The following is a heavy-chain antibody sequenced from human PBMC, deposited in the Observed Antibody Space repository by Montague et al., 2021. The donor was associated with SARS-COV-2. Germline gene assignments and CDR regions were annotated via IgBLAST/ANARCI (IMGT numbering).Heavy chain of an antibody. CDR2: VLYNKGT. Sequence: SETLSLTCTVSGVSVTDYYWSWIRQPPGKGLEWVGDVLYNKGTNFNPSLKSRVAISVDTSKNQFSLGLTSVTAADTAFYYCVRHTHYDGLNGPPDFWGQGTLATVSS. CDR1: GVSVTDYY. D-gene: IGHD3-9*01. CDR3: VRHTHYDGLNGPPDF. J-gene: IGHJ4*02. V-gene: IGHV4-59*08.